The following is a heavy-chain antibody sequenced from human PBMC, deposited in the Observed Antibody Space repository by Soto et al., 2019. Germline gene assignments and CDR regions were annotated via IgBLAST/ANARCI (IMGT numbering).Heavy chain of an antibody. CDR2: ISGSGGST. Sequence: PGGSLRLSCAASGFTFSSSAMSWACKAPGKGLEWVSAISGSGGSTYYADSVKGRFTISRDNSKNTLYLQMNSLRAEDTAVYYCAKDSSGYYPNDAFDICGQGTMVTVSS. J-gene: IGHJ3*02. V-gene: IGHV3-23*01. CDR1: GFTFSSSA. D-gene: IGHD3-22*01. CDR3: AKDSSGYYPNDAFDI.